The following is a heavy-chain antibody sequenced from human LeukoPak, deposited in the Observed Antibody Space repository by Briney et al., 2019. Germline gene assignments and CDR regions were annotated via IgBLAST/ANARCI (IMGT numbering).Heavy chain of an antibody. CDR2: IIPIFGTA. CDR3: AREKPHPTPLKPVIAVAGNQSPDAFDI. J-gene: IGHJ3*02. CDR1: GGTFSSYA. V-gene: IGHV1-69*06. D-gene: IGHD6-19*01. Sequence: ASVKASCKASGGTFSSYAISWVRQAPGQGLEWMGGIIPIFGTANYARKFQGRVTITADKSTSTAYMELSSLRSEDTAVYYCAREKPHPTPLKPVIAVAGNQSPDAFDIWGQGTMVTVSS.